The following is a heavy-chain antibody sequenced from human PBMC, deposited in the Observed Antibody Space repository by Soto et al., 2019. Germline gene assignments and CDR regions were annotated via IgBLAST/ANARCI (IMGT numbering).Heavy chain of an antibody. D-gene: IGHD3-22*01. V-gene: IGHV1-18*01. Sequence: ASMKVSCKASGYTFTSYGISWVRQAPGQGLEWMGWISAYNGNTNYAQKLQGRVTMTTDTSTSTAYMELRSLRSDDTAVYYCARVGYYYDSSGYYFGHWFDPWGQGTLVTVSS. CDR3: ARVGYYYDSSGYYFGHWFDP. J-gene: IGHJ5*02. CDR2: ISAYNGNT. CDR1: GYTFTSYG.